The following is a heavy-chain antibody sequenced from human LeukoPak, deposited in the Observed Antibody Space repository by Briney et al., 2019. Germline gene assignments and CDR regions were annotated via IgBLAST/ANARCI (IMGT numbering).Heavy chain of an antibody. D-gene: IGHD3-3*01. CDR3: ARFSLRFLEWLPRFDY. CDR1: GYTFTSYG. Sequence: ASVKVSCKASGYTFTSYGISWVRQAPGQGLEWMGWISAYNGNTNYAQKPQGRVTMTTDTSTSTAYVELRSLRSDDTAVYYCARFSLRFLEWLPRFDYWGQGTLVTVSS. CDR2: ISAYNGNT. V-gene: IGHV1-18*01. J-gene: IGHJ4*02.